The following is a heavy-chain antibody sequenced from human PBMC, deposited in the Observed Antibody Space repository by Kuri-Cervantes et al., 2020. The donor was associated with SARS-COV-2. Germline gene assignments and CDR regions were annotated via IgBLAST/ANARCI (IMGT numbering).Heavy chain of an antibody. D-gene: IGHD6-6*01. Sequence: ESLKISCAVYGGSFSGYYWSWIRQPPGKGLEWIGEINHSGSTNYNPSLKSRVTISVDTSKNQFSLKLSSVTAADTAVYYCARVGIAARWYFDYWGQGTLVTVSS. CDR1: GGSFSGYY. CDR3: ARVGIAARWYFDY. V-gene: IGHV4-34*01. J-gene: IGHJ4*02. CDR2: INHSGST.